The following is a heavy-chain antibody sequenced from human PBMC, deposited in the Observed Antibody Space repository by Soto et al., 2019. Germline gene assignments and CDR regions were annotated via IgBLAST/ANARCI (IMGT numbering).Heavy chain of an antibody. CDR3: AKDLSLYYDFWSGYSVYYGMDV. J-gene: IGHJ6*02. CDR1: GFTFSSYG. D-gene: IGHD3-3*01. Sequence: ESGGGVVQPGRSLRLSCAASGFTFSSYGMHWVRQAPGKGLEWVAVISYDGSNKYYADSVKGRFTISRDNSKNTLYLQMNSLRAEDTAVYYCAKDLSLYYDFWSGYSVYYGMDVWGQGTTVTVSS. CDR2: ISYDGSNK. V-gene: IGHV3-30*18.